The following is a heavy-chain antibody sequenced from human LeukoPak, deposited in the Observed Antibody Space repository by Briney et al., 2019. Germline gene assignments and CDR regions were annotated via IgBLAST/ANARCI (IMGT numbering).Heavy chain of an antibody. CDR1: GYTFTTYG. CDR2: IIPILGIA. CDR3: ARAEMATIEDYFDY. J-gene: IGHJ4*02. D-gene: IGHD5-24*01. Sequence: ASVKVSCKASGYTFTTYGISWVRQAPGQGLEWMGRIIPILGIANYAQKFQGRVTITADKSTSTAYMELSSLRSEDTAVYYCARAEMATIEDYFDYWGQGTLVTVSS. V-gene: IGHV1-69*04.